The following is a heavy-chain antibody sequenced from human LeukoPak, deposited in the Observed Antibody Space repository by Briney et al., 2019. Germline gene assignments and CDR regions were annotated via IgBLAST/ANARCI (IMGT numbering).Heavy chain of an antibody. D-gene: IGHD1-26*01. Sequence: GESLKISCKGSGYKFSNYWIGWVRQMPGTGLEGMGIIYPGDCDTSYSPSFQGHVTISADKSISTTFLQWSSLTASDTAMFCCARGVGATRFDYWGQGTLVTVSS. CDR3: ARGVGATRFDY. J-gene: IGHJ4*02. V-gene: IGHV5-51*01. CDR1: GYKFSNYW. CDR2: IYPGDCDT.